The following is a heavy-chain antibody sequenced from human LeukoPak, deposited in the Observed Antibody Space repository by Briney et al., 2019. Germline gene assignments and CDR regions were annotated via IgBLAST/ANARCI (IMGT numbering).Heavy chain of an antibody. CDR3: ARDPGLGGKAVMDY. D-gene: IGHD3-10*01. CDR1: GFIFSNYG. Sequence: HPGGSLRLSCAASGFIFSNYGMSWVRQAPGKGLEWVANIKEDGRVTHYVDSVRGRFTISRNNAENSLFLQMNSLRAEDTALYYCARDPGLGGKAVMDYWGQGALVTVSS. V-gene: IGHV3-7*01. CDR2: IKEDGRVT. J-gene: IGHJ4*02.